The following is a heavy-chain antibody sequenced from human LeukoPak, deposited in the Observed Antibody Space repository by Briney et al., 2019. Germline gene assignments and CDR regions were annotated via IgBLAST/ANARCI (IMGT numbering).Heavy chain of an antibody. Sequence: KIGESLKISCQGSGYIFTSYWIGWVRQMPGKGLEWMGIIYPGDSDTAYSPSFQGQVTTSADKSLSTAYLQWSSLKASDTAMYYCARRDPGLYFFDYWSRGTLVTVSS. CDR2: IYPGDSDT. CDR1: GYIFTSYW. D-gene: IGHD2-8*01. V-gene: IGHV5-51*01. J-gene: IGHJ4*02. CDR3: ARRDPGLYFFDY.